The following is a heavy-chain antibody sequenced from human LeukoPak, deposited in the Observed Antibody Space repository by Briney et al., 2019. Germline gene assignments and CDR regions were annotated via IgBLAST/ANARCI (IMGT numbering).Heavy chain of an antibody. CDR2: IYYSGTV. CDR1: GGSMSSGGYY. CDR3: ATRGDYYDSSGYYYAAFDY. Sequence: SQTLSLTCSVSGGSMSSGGYYWSWIRQHPGKGLEWMGHIYYSGTVYYNPSLRSRVSISVDTSKNQFSLRLSSVTVADTAVYYCATRGDYYDSSGYYYAAFDYWGQGTLVTVSS. J-gene: IGHJ4*02. V-gene: IGHV4-31*03. D-gene: IGHD3-22*01.